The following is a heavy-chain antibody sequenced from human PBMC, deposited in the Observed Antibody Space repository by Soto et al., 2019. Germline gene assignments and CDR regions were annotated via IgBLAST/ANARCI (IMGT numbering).Heavy chain of an antibody. CDR1: GYSFTSYW. CDR3: AMPAAMLHDAFDI. Sequence: HGESLKISCKVSGYSFTSYWIGCVRQMPGKGLEWMGIIYPGDSDTRYSPSFQGQVTISADKSISTAYLQWSSLKASDTAMYYCAMPAAMLHDAFDIWGQGTMVTVSS. D-gene: IGHD2-2*01. CDR2: IYPGDSDT. J-gene: IGHJ3*02. V-gene: IGHV5-51*01.